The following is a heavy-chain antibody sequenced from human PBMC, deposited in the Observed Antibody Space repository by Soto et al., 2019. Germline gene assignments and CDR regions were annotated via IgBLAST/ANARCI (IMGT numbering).Heavy chain of an antibody. CDR2: VYPSGGGT. Sequence: QVQLVQSGAEVRKPGASVRVSCKAAGYTFSITYLHWLRQAPGQGLEWLGLVYPSGGGTNYKESFKGRLNITRDPSTSTVYMDLSRLTSEDTAIYCCARGYCSGGNCYNGLDVWGQGTTVTVSS. CDR3: ARGYCSGGNCYNGLDV. J-gene: IGHJ6*02. CDR1: GYTFSITY. V-gene: IGHV1-46*01. D-gene: IGHD2-15*01.